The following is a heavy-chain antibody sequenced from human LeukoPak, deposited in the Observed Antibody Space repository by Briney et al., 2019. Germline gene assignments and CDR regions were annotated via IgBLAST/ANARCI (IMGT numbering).Heavy chain of an antibody. CDR1: GFTFSSYV. Sequence: PGGSLRLSCAASGFTFSSYVMSWVRQAPGKGLEWVSCIRDSADGTCYADSVKGRFTISRDNSKNTLYLQMNSLRAEDTAVYYCAKGMYRGFDPWGQGTLVTVSS. V-gene: IGHV3-23*01. D-gene: IGHD2-2*01. J-gene: IGHJ5*02. CDR2: IRDSADGT. CDR3: AKGMYRGFDP.